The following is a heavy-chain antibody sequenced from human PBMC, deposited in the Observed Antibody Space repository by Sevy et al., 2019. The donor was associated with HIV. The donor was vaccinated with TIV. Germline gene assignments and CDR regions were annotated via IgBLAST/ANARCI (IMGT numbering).Heavy chain of an antibody. Sequence: ASVKVSCKASGGTFSNYAISWVRQAPGQGLEWMGGFIPMFDTANYAQKFQGKVTLTADGSKTTAYMELSSLRSDDTAVYYCAGSYFDSSGYSPFCYCGMDVWGQGTTVTVSS. D-gene: IGHD3-22*01. CDR3: AGSYFDSSGYSPFCYCGMDV. J-gene: IGHJ6*02. CDR2: FIPMFDTA. V-gene: IGHV1-69*13. CDR1: GGTFSNYA.